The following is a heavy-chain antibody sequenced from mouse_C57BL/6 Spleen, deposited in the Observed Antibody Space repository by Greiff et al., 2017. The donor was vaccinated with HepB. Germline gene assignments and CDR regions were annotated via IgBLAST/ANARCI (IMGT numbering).Heavy chain of an antibody. CDR1: GYTFTSYW. D-gene: IGHD1-1*01. Sequence: VQLQQPGAELVKPGASVKLSCKASGYTFTSYWMHWVKQRPGQGLEWIGMIHPNSGSTNYNEKFKSKATLTVDKSSSTAYMQLSSLTSEDSAVYYCARYYYGSSLLDYWGQGTTLTVSS. CDR3: ARYYYGSSLLDY. CDR2: IHPNSGST. V-gene: IGHV1-64*01. J-gene: IGHJ2*01.